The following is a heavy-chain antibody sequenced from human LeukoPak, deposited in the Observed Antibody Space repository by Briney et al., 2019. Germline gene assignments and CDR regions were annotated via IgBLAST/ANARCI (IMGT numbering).Heavy chain of an antibody. V-gene: IGHV1-18*01. Sequence: ASVKVSCKASGYTFTSYGISWVRQAPGQGLEWMGWISAYNGNTNYAQKLQGRVTMTTDTSTSTAYMELRSLRSDDTAVYYCARDALGYCSGGSCYPASDWGQGTLVTVSS. CDR3: ARDALGYCSGGSCYPASD. CDR1: GYTFTSYG. D-gene: IGHD2-15*01. J-gene: IGHJ4*02. CDR2: ISAYNGNT.